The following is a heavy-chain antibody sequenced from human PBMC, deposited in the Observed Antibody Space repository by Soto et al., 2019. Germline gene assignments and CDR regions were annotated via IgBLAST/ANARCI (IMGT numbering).Heavy chain of an antibody. CDR2: INHSGST. CDR3: ARSRGYSYVFFEY. J-gene: IGHJ4*02. V-gene: IGHV4-34*01. CDR1: GGSFSGYY. D-gene: IGHD5-18*01. Sequence: PSETLSLTCAVYGGSFSGYYWSWIRQPPGKGLEWIGEINHSGSTNYNPSLKSRVTISVDTSKNQFSLKLSSVTAADTAVYYCARSRGYSYVFFEYWGQGTLVTVSS.